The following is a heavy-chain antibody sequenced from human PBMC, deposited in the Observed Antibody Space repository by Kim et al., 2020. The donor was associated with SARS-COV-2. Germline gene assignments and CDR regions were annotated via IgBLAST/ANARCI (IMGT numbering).Heavy chain of an antibody. V-gene: IGHV5-51*01. Sequence: NPYFQGQVTISPDKSISTAYLQWSSLKASDTAMYYCARSLLEWFWTDFDYWGQGTLVTVSS. CDR3: ARSLLEWFWTDFDY. J-gene: IGHJ4*02. D-gene: IGHD3-3*01.